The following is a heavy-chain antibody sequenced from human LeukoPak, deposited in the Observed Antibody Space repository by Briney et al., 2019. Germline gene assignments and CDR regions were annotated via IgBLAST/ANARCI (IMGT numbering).Heavy chain of an antibody. J-gene: IGHJ6*03. CDR3: ARISSSTHYYMDV. V-gene: IGHV4-39*07. Sequence: SETLSLTYTVSGGSISSSSYYWGWIRQPPGKGLEWIGSIYYSGSTYYNPSLKSRVTISVDTSKNQFSLKLSSVTAADTAVYYCARISSSTHYYMDVWGKGTTVTVSS. CDR2: IYYSGST. D-gene: IGHD6-6*01. CDR1: GGSISSSSYY.